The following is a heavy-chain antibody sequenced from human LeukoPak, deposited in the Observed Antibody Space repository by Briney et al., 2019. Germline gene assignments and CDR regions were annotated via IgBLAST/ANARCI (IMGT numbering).Heavy chain of an antibody. J-gene: IGHJ2*01. Sequence: GGSLRLSCAASGFTFSSYGMSWVRQAPGKGLEWVANIKQDGSEKYYVDSVKGRFTISRDSAKNSLYLQMNSLRAEGTAVYYCARDMERVMITFGGPKRYFDLWGRGTLVTVSS. D-gene: IGHD3-16*01. V-gene: IGHV3-7*01. CDR1: GFTFSSYG. CDR2: IKQDGSEK. CDR3: ARDMERVMITFGGPKRYFDL.